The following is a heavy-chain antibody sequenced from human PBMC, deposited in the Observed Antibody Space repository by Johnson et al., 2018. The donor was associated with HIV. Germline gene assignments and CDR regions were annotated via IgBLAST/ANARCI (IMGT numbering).Heavy chain of an antibody. J-gene: IGHJ3*02. CDR2: IKQDGSEK. Sequence: VQLVESGGGVVQPGRSLRVSCAASGFTFSSYWMSWVRQAPGKGLEWVANIKQDGSEKYYVDSVKGRFTISRDNAKNSLYLQMNSLRAEDTAVYYCARTQRVTMIVVSLGAFDIWGQGTMVTVSS. CDR1: GFTFSSYW. V-gene: IGHV3-7*04. D-gene: IGHD3-22*01. CDR3: ARTQRVTMIVVSLGAFDI.